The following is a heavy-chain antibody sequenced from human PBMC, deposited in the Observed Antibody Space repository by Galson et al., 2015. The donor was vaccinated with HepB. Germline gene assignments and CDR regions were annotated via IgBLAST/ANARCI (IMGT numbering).Heavy chain of an antibody. J-gene: IGHJ6*02. Sequence: SVKVSCKVSGYTLTELSMHWVRQAPGKGLEWMGGFDPEDGETIYAQKFQGRVTMTEDTSTDTAYMELSSLRSEDTAVYYCATGLKSNYGGNSPGYYYGMDVWGQGTTVTVSS. CDR1: GYTLTELS. CDR2: FDPEDGET. D-gene: IGHD4-23*01. CDR3: ATGLKSNYGGNSPGYYYGMDV. V-gene: IGHV1-24*01.